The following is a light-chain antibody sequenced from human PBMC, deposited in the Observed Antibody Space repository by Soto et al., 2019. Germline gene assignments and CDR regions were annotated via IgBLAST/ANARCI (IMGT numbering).Light chain of an antibody. Sequence: EIVLTQSPATLSLSPGARATLSCRAGQSVSSYLAWYQQNPGQAPRLLIYDASNRATGSPARFSGSGSGTEFALTISSREPEDFVVYYYQQRSNWLPLTFGGGTKVEIK. V-gene: IGKV3-11*01. J-gene: IGKJ4*01. CDR3: QQRSNWLPLT. CDR2: DAS. CDR1: QSVSSY.